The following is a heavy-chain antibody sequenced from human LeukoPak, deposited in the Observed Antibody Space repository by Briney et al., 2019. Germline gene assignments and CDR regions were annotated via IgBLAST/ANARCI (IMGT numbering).Heavy chain of an antibody. Sequence: GGSLRLSCAASEFSVGSNYMSWVRQAPGKGLEWVSVLYSGARTYYADSVKGRFTISRDNSKNTLYLQMNSLRAEDTAVYYCARDRVSGWYYFDYWGQGTLVIVSS. D-gene: IGHD6-19*01. V-gene: IGHV3-53*01. CDR1: EFSVGSNY. CDR3: ARDRVSGWYYFDY. J-gene: IGHJ4*02. CDR2: LYSGART.